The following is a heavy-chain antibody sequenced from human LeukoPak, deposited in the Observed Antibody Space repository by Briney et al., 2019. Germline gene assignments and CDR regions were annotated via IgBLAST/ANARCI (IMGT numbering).Heavy chain of an antibody. Sequence: SETLSLTCTVSGGSISSYDWSWIRQPAGKGLEWIGRIYTSGSTNYNPSLKSRVTMSVDTSKNQFSLKLSSVTAADTAVYYCARDPEGWPDAEYFQHWGQGTLVTVSS. V-gene: IGHV4-4*07. J-gene: IGHJ1*01. CDR3: ARDPEGWPDAEYFQH. CDR2: IYTSGST. CDR1: GGSISSYD. D-gene: IGHD2-15*01.